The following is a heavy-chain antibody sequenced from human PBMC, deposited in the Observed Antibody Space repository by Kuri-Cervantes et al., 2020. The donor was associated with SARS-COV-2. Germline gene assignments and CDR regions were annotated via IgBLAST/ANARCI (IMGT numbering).Heavy chain of an antibody. D-gene: IGHD6-19*01. Sequence: ASVKVSCKASGYTFTSYDINWVRQAPGQGLEWMGWINPNSGDTDYAQKFQGRVTMTRDTSITTAYMELSRLTSDDTAVYYCARPSRRGSGWLAFDIWGQGTMVTVSS. J-gene: IGHJ3*02. CDR2: INPNSGDT. CDR3: ARPSRRGSGWLAFDI. CDR1: GYTFTSYD. V-gene: IGHV1-2*02.